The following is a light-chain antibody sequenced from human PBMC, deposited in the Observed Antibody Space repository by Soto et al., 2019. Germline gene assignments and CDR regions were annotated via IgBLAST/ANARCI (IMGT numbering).Light chain of an antibody. V-gene: IGLV1-40*01. Sequence: QSVLTQPPSVSGAPGQRVTISCTGTSSDIGAGYDVHWYQQLPGRAPKLFIYGNTNRPSGVPDRFSGSKSGTTASLAITVLQAEDEADYYCRSLGSSNSVLFGGGTKLTVL. CDR3: RSLGSSNSVL. J-gene: IGLJ2*01. CDR2: GNT. CDR1: SSDIGAGYD.